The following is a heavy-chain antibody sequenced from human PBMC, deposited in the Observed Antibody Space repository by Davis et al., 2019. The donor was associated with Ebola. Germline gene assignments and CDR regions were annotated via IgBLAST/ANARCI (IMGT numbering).Heavy chain of an antibody. J-gene: IGHJ5*02. CDR3: AKDKYSYGLRDNWFDP. CDR2: IWSDGKRK. V-gene: IGHV3-30*02. Sequence: GESLKISCAASGFTFSSSAMHWVRQAPGKGLEWVAAIWSDGKRKEHADSVKGRFTISRDNSKNTLYLQMNSLRAEDTAVYYCAKDKYSYGLRDNWFDPWGQGTLVTVSS. CDR1: GFTFSSSA. D-gene: IGHD5-18*01.